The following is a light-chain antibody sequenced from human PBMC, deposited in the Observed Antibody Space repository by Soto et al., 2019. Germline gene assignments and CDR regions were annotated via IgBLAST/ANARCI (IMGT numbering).Light chain of an antibody. V-gene: IGLV2-14*01. J-gene: IGLJ3*02. CDR3: FSYITSRTWV. Sequence: QSALTQPASVSGSPGQSITISCTGTSSDVGDFNFVSWYQHHPGKAPKLVIYEVSDRPSGVSNRFFASKSGNTASLTISGLQAEDEADYYCFSYITSRTWVFGGGTKLTVL. CDR2: EVS. CDR1: SSDVGDFNF.